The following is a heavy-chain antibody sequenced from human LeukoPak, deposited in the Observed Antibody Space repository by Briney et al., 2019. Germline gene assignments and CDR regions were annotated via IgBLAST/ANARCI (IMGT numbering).Heavy chain of an antibody. CDR2: IYPGDSDT. CDR1: GYSFTNYW. D-gene: IGHD2-2*01. J-gene: IGHJ4*02. CDR3: ARQACSSTSCSYYFDY. V-gene: IGHV5-51*01. Sequence: GESLKISCNGSGYSFTNYWIGWVRQMPGKGLELMGIIYPGDSDTRYSPSFQTQVTISAAQSITTAYLQWRSLKASDTAMYYCARQACSSTSCSYYFDYWGQGTLVIVSS.